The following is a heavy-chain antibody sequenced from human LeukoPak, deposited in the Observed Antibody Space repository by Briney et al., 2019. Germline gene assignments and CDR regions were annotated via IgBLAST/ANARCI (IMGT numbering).Heavy chain of an antibody. CDR2: FDPEDGET. D-gene: IGHD3-22*01. CDR3: ATDRYYYDSSGYLAFDI. CDR1: GYTLTELS. Sequence: ASVKVSCKVSGYTLTELSMHWVRQAPGKGREWMGGFDPEDGETIYAQKFQGRVTMTEDTSTDTAYMELSSLRSEDTAVYYCATDRYYYDSSGYLAFDIWGQGTMVTVSS. V-gene: IGHV1-24*01. J-gene: IGHJ3*02.